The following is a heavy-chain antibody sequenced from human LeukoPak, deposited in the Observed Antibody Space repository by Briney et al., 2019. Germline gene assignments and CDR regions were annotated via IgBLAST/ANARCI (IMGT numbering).Heavy chain of an antibody. V-gene: IGHV4-39*07. Sequence: SETLSLTCTVSGGSISSSSYYWGWIRQPPGKGLEWIGSIYYSGSTYYNPSLKSRVTISLHTSKNQFSLKLSSVTAADTAVYYCARVQIHYSYGLFDYWGQGTLVTVSS. CDR3: ARVQIHYSYGLFDY. CDR1: GGSISSSSYY. J-gene: IGHJ4*02. CDR2: IYYSGST. D-gene: IGHD5-18*01.